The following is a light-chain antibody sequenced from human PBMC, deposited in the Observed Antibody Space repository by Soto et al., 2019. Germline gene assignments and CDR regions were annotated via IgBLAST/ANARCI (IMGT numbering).Light chain of an antibody. J-gene: IGKJ4*01. CDR1: QSVGSF. CDR3: QQRSKWPLT. V-gene: IGKV3-11*01. CDR2: DAS. Sequence: EIVLTQSPATLSLSPGERATLSCRASQSVGSFLAWYQQKPGQAPSLLIYDASNRATGIPARFSGSGSGTAFTLTISNLEPEDFAVYYCQQRSKWPLTFGGGTKVEIK.